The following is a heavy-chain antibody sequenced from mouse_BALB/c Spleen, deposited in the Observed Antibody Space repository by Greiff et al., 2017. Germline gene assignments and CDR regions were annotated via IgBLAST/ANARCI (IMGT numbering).Heavy chain of an antibody. D-gene: IGHD1-1*01. CDR3: ARSAIYYYGSSYRYFDV. CDR1: GYTFTSYT. V-gene: IGHV1-4*01. J-gene: IGHJ1*01. CDR2: INPSSGYT. Sequence: QVQLQQSGAELARPGASVKMSCKASGYTFTSYTMHWVKQRPGQGLEWIGYINPSSGYTNYNQKFKDKATLTADKSSSTAYMQLSSLTSEDSAVYYCARSAIYYYGSSYRYFDVWGAGTTVTVSS.